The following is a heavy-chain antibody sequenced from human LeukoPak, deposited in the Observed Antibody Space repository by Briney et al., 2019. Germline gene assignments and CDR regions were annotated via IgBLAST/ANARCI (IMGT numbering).Heavy chain of an antibody. CDR3: ARRSGTLWGHFDM. D-gene: IGHD1-1*01. J-gene: IGHJ3*02. V-gene: IGHV4-34*01. CDR1: GESFSGYY. Sequence: SETLSFTCADYGESFSGYYWSWIRQPPGKGLEWIGEINHSGSTNYNPSLKSRVTISVDTSKNQFSLKLSSVTAADTAVYYCARRSGTLWGHFDMWGQGTLVTVSS. CDR2: INHSGST.